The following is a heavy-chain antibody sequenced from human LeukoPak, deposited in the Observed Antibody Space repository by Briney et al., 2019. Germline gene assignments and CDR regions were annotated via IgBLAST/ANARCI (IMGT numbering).Heavy chain of an antibody. Sequence: GGSLRLSCAASGFTFSSYAMSWVRQAPGKGLEWVSYIIGSGSTIYYADSVKGRFTISRDNARNSLYLQMSSLRAEDTAVYYCAREADDNLDFWGQGTLVTVSS. CDR2: IIGSGSTI. CDR1: GFTFSSYA. J-gene: IGHJ4*02. D-gene: IGHD3-22*01. CDR3: AREADDNLDF. V-gene: IGHV3-48*03.